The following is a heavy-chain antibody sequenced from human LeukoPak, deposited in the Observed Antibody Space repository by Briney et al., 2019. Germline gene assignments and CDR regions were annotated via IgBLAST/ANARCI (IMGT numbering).Heavy chain of an antibody. CDR3: ARQGTGTTPDRPLYYYYGMDV. CDR2: ISSSGSTI. J-gene: IGHJ6*02. V-gene: IGHV3-11*01. Sequence: KPGGSLRLSCAASGFTFSDYYMSWIRQAPGKGLEWVSYISSSGSTIYYADSVKGRFTISRDNAKNSLYLQMNSLRAEDTAVYYCARQGTGTTPDRPLYYYYGMDVWGQGTTVTVSS. CDR1: GFTFSDYY. D-gene: IGHD1-1*01.